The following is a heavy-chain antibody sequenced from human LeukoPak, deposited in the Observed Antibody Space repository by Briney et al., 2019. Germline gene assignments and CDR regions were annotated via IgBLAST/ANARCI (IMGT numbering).Heavy chain of an antibody. CDR3: AKDLCPRYGSCGFDY. V-gene: IGHV3-30*18. CDR1: GFTFSIYC. J-gene: IGHJ4*02. CDR2: ISYDGSNK. D-gene: IGHD3-10*01. Sequence: GGSLRLSCAASGFTFSIYCMHWVRQAPGKGLEWVAVISYDGSNKYYADSVKGRFTISRDNSKNTLYLQMNSLRAEDTAVYYCAKDLCPRYGSCGFDYWGQGTLVTVSS.